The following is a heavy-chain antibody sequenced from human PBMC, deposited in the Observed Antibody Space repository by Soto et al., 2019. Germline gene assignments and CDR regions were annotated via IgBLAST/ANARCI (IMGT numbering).Heavy chain of an antibody. CDR3: ARGLGVANNWFDP. V-gene: IGHV4-59*08. CDR1: GGSISSYY. J-gene: IGHJ5*02. CDR2: IYYSGST. D-gene: IGHD2-21*01. Sequence: NPSETLSLTCTVSGGSISSYYWSWIRQSPGKGLEWIGYIYYSGSTNYNPSLKSRVTISIDTSKNQFSLKLSSVTAADTAVYYCARGLGVANNWFDPWGQGTLVTVSS.